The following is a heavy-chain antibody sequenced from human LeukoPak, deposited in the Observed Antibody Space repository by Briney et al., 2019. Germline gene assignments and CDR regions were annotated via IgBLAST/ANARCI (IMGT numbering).Heavy chain of an antibody. Sequence: GGSLRLSCAASGFTFSSYAMHWVRQAPGKGLEWVAVISYDGSNKYYADSVKGRFTISRDNSKNTLYLQMNSLRAEDTAVYYCATHNPGITGIPRFDLWGQGTLVTVSS. CDR1: GFTFSSYA. CDR2: ISYDGSNK. J-gene: IGHJ5*02. V-gene: IGHV3-30-3*01. D-gene: IGHD1-20*01. CDR3: ATHNPGITGIPRFDL.